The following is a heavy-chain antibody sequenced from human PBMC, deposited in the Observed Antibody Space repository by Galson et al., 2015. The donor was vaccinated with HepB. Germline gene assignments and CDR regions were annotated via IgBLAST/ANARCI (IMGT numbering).Heavy chain of an antibody. CDR2: INTNTGNP. V-gene: IGHV7-4-1*02. J-gene: IGHJ6*02. CDR3: ARRSTGSGLPYYYYGMDV. D-gene: IGHD6-19*01. Sequence: SVKVSCKASGYTFTSYAMNWVRQAPGQGLEWMGWINTNTGNPTYAQGFTGRFVFSLDTSVSTAYLQISSLKAEDTAVYYCARRSTGSGLPYYYYGMDVSRQVTTVTVSS. CDR1: GYTFTSYA.